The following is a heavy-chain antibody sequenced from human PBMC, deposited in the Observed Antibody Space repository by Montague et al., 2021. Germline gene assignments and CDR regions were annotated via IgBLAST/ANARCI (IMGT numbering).Heavy chain of an antibody. D-gene: IGHD2-8*01. Sequence: CAISGDSVSMTRTAWEDRRGSPSKCLHGHVTTYYISMWNFDYAPSVKSRITIQPDTATNQFSLQVSSVTPEDAAVYFCARDHGLINAWAYWGQGTLVTVSS. V-gene: IGHV6-1*01. CDR2: TYYISMWNF. J-gene: IGHJ4*02. CDR1: GDSVSMTRTA. CDR3: ARDHGLINAWAY.